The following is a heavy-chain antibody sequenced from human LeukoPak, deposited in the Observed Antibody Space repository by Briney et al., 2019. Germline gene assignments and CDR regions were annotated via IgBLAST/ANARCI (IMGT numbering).Heavy chain of an antibody. J-gene: IGHJ6*02. D-gene: IGHD2-15*01. CDR3: AKDTCSGGSCYYYYGMDV. V-gene: IGHV3-30*18. CDR2: ISHDGSNN. Sequence: GGSLRLSCAASGFTFSRYGIHWVRQAPGKGLEWVAVISHDGSNNYYADSVKGRFTISRDNSKNTLYLQMISLRAEDTAVYYCAKDTCSGGSCYYYYGMDVWGQGTTVTVSS. CDR1: GFTFSRYG.